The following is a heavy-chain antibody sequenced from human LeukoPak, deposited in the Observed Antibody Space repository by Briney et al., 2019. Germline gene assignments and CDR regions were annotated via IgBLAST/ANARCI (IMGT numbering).Heavy chain of an antibody. CDR3: ARDHSSGWYRGAFDI. V-gene: IGHV4-61*08. CDR2: IYYSGST. Sequence: SETLSLTCTVSGGSVSSSGYYWTWIRQPPGKRLEWIGSIYYSGSTNYNPSLKSRVTISVDTSKNQFSLKLSSVTAADTAMYYCARDHSSGWYRGAFDIWGQGTRLTVSS. D-gene: IGHD6-19*01. CDR1: GGSVSSSGYY. J-gene: IGHJ3*02.